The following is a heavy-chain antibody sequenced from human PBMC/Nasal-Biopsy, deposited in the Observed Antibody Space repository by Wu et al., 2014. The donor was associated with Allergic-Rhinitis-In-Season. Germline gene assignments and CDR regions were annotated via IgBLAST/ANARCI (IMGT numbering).Heavy chain of an antibody. CDR3: ARDYGYCSGGSCYPAFGGMDV. D-gene: IGHD2-15*01. J-gene: IGHJ6*02. CDR2: IYYSGST. V-gene: IGHV4-30-4*01. CDR1: GGSISSGDYY. Sequence: TLSLTCTVSGGSISSGDYYWSWIRQPPGKGLEWIGYIYYSGSTNYNPSLKSRVTMSVDTSKNQFSLKLSSVTAADTAVYYCARDYGYCSGGSCYPAFGGMDVWAKGPRSPSP.